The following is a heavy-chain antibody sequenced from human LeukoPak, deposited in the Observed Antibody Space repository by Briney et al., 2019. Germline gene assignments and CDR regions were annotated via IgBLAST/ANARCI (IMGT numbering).Heavy chain of an antibody. CDR2: IYNDGRT. V-gene: IGHV3-53*01. CDR3: ARINLEGWFDP. CDR1: GFSVTNNY. Sequence: GGSLRLSCAASGFSVTNNYMSWVRQAPGKGLEWVSVIYNDGRTKYIDSVNGRFTISRDNSKNTLYLQMNSLSAEGTAVYYCARINLEGWFDPWGQGTLVTVS. J-gene: IGHJ5*02.